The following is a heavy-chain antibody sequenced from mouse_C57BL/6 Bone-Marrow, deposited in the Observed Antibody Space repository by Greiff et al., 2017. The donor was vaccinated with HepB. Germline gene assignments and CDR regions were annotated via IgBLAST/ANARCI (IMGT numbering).Heavy chain of an antibody. V-gene: IGHV1-81*01. Sequence: VQLQQSGAELARPGASVKLSCKASGYTFTSYGISWVKQRTGQGLEWIGEIYPRSGNTYYNEKFKGKATLTADKSSSTAYMELRSLTSEDSAVYVCAREEDYWNYFDYWGQGTTLTVSS. CDR2: IYPRSGNT. J-gene: IGHJ2*01. CDR1: GYTFTSYG. CDR3: AREEDYWNYFDY. D-gene: IGHD2-13*01.